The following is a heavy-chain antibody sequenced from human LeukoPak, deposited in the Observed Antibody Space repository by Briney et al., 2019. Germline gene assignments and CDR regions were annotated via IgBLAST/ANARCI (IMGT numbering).Heavy chain of an antibody. CDR3: ARGFGSYYTGSWFDY. CDR2: INPNSGGT. V-gene: IGHV1-2*02. J-gene: IGHJ4*02. Sequence: ASVKVSCKASGYTFTGYYMHWVRQAPGQGLEWMGWINPNSGGTNYAQKFQGRVTMTRDTSISTAYMELSSLRSEDTAVYYCARGFGSYYTGSWFDYWGQGTLVTVSS. CDR1: GYTFTGYY. D-gene: IGHD1-26*01.